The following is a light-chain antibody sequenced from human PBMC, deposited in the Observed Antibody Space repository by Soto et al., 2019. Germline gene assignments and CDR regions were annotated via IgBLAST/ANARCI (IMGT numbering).Light chain of an antibody. Sequence: EIVMTQSPATLSVSPVGRATLSCRASQSISDTLAWYQQKPGQAPRLLIYGASKRATGFPARFSGSGSGTDFTPTISSLQSEDFAVYYCQQYNNWPWTFGHGTKVDIK. J-gene: IGKJ1*01. V-gene: IGKV3-15*01. CDR2: GAS. CDR3: QQYNNWPWT. CDR1: QSISDT.